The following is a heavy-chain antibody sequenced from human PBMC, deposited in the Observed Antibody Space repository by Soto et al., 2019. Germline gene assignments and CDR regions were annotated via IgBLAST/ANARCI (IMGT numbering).Heavy chain of an antibody. J-gene: IGHJ6*02. CDR1: GGTFSSYA. V-gene: IGHV1-69*13. CDR2: IIPIFGTA. Sequence: SVKVSCKASGGTFSSYAISWVRQAPGQGLEWMGGIIPIFGTANYAQKFQGRVTITADESTSTAYMELSSLRSEDTAVYYCARGRALVRSIAARLYYYYYYGMDVWGQGTTVTVSS. CDR3: ARGRALVRSIAARLYYYYYYGMDV. D-gene: IGHD6-6*01.